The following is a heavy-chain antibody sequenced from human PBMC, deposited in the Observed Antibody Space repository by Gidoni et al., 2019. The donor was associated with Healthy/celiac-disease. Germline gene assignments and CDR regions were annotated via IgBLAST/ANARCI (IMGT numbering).Heavy chain of an antibody. CDR1: GGSISSYY. CDR3: AREGATMVRGVPNYYYYYGMDV. V-gene: IGHV4-59*01. D-gene: IGHD3-10*01. Sequence: QVQLQESGPGLVKPSETLSLTCTVSGGSISSYYWSWIRQPPGKGLEWIGYIYYSGSTNYNPSLKSRVTISVDTSKNQFSLKLSSVTAADTAVYYCAREGATMVRGVPNYYYYYGMDVWGQGTTVTVSS. CDR2: IYYSGST. J-gene: IGHJ6*02.